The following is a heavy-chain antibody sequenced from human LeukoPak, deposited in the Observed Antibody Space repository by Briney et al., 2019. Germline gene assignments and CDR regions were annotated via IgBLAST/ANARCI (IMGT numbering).Heavy chain of an antibody. CDR1: GFTFSNYW. J-gene: IGHJ3*02. V-gene: IGHV3-7*01. CDR2: IKEDGSEK. Sequence: PGGSLRLSCAASGFTFSNYWISWVRQAPGKGLEWVANIKEDGSEKYYVDSVKGRFTLSRDNAKNSLYLQMNSLRAEDTAVYYCARDLNILTGYYYDAFDIWGQGTMVTVSS. CDR3: ARDLNILTGYYYDAFDI. D-gene: IGHD3-9*01.